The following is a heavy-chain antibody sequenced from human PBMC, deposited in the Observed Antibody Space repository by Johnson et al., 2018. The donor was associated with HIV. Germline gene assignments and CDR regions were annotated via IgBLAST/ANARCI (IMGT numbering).Heavy chain of an antibody. CDR1: GFTFSSYW. D-gene: IGHD2-21*01. J-gene: IGHJ3*02. Sequence: VQLVESGGGVAQPGGSLRLSCVASGFTFSSYWMHWVRQAPGKGLVWVSRINSDGSSTRYADSVKGRFTVSRDNAKNKLYLQMNSLRAEDTAVYYCAKDKGVVILRGDAFDIWGQGTMVTVSS. CDR2: INSDGSST. V-gene: IGHV3-74*01. CDR3: AKDKGVVILRGDAFDI.